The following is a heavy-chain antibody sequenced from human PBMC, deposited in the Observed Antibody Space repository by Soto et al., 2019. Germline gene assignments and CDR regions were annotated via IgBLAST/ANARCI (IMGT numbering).Heavy chain of an antibody. CDR1: EFTFSTYS. CDR3: ARVVDYYDPYYYYGMDV. CDR2: ISSSSSYI. V-gene: IGHV3-21*01. J-gene: IGHJ6*02. D-gene: IGHD3-22*01. Sequence: GVLRLSCAASEFTFSTYSMNWVRQAPGKGLEWVSSISSSSSYIYYADSVKGRYTISRDNAKNSLYLQMNSLRAEDTAVYYCARVVDYYDPYYYYGMDVWGQGTTVTVSS.